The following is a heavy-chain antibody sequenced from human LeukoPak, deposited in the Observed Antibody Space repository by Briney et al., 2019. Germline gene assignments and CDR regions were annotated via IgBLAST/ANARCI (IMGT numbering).Heavy chain of an antibody. D-gene: IGHD1-26*01. V-gene: IGHV4-31*03. J-gene: IGHJ4*02. CDR3: ARDSSGSYDY. Sequence: SETLSLTCTVSGGSISSGGYYWSWIRQHPGKGLEWIGYIYYSGSTYYNPSLKSRVTISVDTSKNQFSLKLSSVTAADTAVYYCARDSSGSYDYWGQGTLVTVSS. CDR2: IYYSGST. CDR1: GGSISSGGYY.